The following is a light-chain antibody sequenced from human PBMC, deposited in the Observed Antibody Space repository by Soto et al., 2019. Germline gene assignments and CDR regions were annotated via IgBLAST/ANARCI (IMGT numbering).Light chain of an antibody. V-gene: IGLV4-69*01. J-gene: IGLJ3*02. CDR3: QTWGTGIRV. CDR2: LNSDGSH. CDR1: CGHSSYA. Sequence: QPVLTQSPSASASRGASVKLTCTLSCGHSSYAIAWHQQQPEKGPRYLMKLNSDGSHSKGDGIPDRFSGSSSGAERYLTISSLQSEDEADYYCQTWGTGIRVFGGGTQLTVL.